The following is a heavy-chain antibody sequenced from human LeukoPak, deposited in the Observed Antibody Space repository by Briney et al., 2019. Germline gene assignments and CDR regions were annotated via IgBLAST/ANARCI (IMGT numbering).Heavy chain of an antibody. Sequence: ASVKVSCKASGYTFTSYGISWVRQAPGQGLEWMAWINTYNGNAHYAEKFQGRVSLTTDTSTYTSYMELRSLRSDDTAVYYCARFSKMSRGYTIFGVVPSGGDYWGQGTLLTVSS. CDR3: ARFSKMSRGYTIFGVVPSGGDY. J-gene: IGHJ4*02. V-gene: IGHV1-18*01. CDR1: GYTFTSYG. CDR2: INTYNGNA. D-gene: IGHD3-3*01.